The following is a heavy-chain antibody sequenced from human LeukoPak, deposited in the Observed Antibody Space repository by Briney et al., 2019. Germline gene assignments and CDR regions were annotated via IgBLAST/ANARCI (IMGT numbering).Heavy chain of an antibody. D-gene: IGHD2-15*01. V-gene: IGHV4-59*01. Sequence: KPSETLSLICTVSGGSISSYYWSWIRQPPGKGLEWIGYIYHSGSTNYNPSLKSRVTISVDTSKNQFSLKLSSVPAADTAVYYCARAFPGPVLGAFDIWGRGTMVTVSS. CDR2: IYHSGST. J-gene: IGHJ3*02. CDR1: GGSISSYY. CDR3: ARAFPGPVLGAFDI.